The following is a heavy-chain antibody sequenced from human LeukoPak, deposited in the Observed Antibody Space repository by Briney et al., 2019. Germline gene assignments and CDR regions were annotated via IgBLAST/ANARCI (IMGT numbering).Heavy chain of an antibody. Sequence: SQTLSLTCTVSGGSISSSSYYWGWIRQPPGKGLEWIGNIYYSGSTYYNPSLESRVTMSLDTSKNQFSLKLSSVTAADTAVYYCARDENGYVWGSFRAWGQGTLVTVSS. D-gene: IGHD3-16*02. CDR1: GGSISSSSYY. CDR3: ARDENGYVWGSFRA. V-gene: IGHV4-39*07. CDR2: IYYSGST. J-gene: IGHJ5*02.